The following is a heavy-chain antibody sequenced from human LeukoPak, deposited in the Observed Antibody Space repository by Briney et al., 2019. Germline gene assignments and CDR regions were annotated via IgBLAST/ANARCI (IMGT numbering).Heavy chain of an antibody. CDR2: ISGSGGST. V-gene: IGHV3-23*01. CDR1: GFTFSSYA. J-gene: IGHJ4*02. CDR3: AKDSVSEGYCSGGSCYSSVHY. D-gene: IGHD2-15*01. Sequence: PGGSLRLSCAASGFTFSSYAMSWVRQAPGKGLEWVSAISGSGGSTYYADSVKGRFTISRDNSKNTLYLQMNSLRAEDTAVYYCAKDSVSEGYCSGGSCYSSVHYWGQGTPVTVSS.